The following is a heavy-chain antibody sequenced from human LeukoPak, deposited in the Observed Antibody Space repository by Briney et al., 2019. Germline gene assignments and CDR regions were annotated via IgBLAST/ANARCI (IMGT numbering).Heavy chain of an antibody. D-gene: IGHD3-22*01. CDR2: INHSGST. J-gene: IGHJ4*02. CDR3: ARGDYDSSGQFDY. CDR1: GGSFSGYY. V-gene: IGHV4-34*01. Sequence: PSETLSLTCAVYGGSFSGYYWSWIRQPPGKGLEWIGEINHSGSTNYNPSLKSRVTISVDTSKNQFSLKLSSVTAADTAVYYCARGDYDSSGQFDYWGRGTLVTVSS.